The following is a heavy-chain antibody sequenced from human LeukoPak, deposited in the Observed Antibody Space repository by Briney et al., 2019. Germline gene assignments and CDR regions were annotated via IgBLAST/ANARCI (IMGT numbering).Heavy chain of an antibody. CDR1: GGSISSSSYY. D-gene: IGHD2-15*01. Sequence: SETLSLTCTVSGGSISSSSYYWSWIRQPPGKGLEWIGYIYYSGSTNYNPSLKSRVTISVDTSKNQFSLKLSSVTAADTAVYYCAREGGISWGQGTLVTVSS. CDR2: IYYSGST. V-gene: IGHV4-61*01. CDR3: AREGGIS. J-gene: IGHJ5*02.